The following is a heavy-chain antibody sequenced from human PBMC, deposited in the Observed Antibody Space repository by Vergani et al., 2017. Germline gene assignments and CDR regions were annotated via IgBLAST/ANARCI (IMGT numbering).Heavy chain of an antibody. CDR3: ARAPSSLLYRAGYFQH. D-gene: IGHD2-2*02. V-gene: IGHV3-30-3*01. CDR2: ISYDGSNK. Sequence: VQLVESGGGVVQPGRSLRLSCAASGFTFSSSAMHWVRQAPGKGLEWVAVISYDGSNKYYADSVKGRFTISRDNSKNTLYLQMNSLRAEDTAVYYCARAPSSLLYRAGYFQHWGQGTLVTVSS. CDR1: GFTFSSSA. J-gene: IGHJ1*01.